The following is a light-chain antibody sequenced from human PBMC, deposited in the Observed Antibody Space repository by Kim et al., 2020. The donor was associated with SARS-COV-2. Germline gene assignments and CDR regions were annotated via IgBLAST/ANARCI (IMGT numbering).Light chain of an antibody. Sequence: QSVLTQSPSASGTPGQRVTISCSGSDSNIGSQTVYWYQQFPGTAPKLLIYRNNQRPSGVRDRFSGSKSGTSASLAITGLRSEDEADYYCAAWDDTLSGSVFGGGTQLTVL. CDR1: DSNIGSQT. CDR2: RNN. CDR3: AAWDDTLSGSV. V-gene: IGLV1-47*01. J-gene: IGLJ2*01.